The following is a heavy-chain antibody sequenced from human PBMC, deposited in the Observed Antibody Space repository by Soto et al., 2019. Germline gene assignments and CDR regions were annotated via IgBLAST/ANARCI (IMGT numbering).Heavy chain of an antibody. CDR1: GGSISSSSYY. CDR2: IYYSGST. V-gene: IGHV4-39*01. D-gene: IGHD5-12*01. Sequence: SETLSLTCTVSGGSISSSSYYWGWIRQPPGKGLEWIGSIYYSGSTYYNPSLKSRVTISVDTSKNQFSLKLSSVTAADTAVYYCARPYSGYDWDYYFDYWGQGTLVTVSS. CDR3: ARPYSGYDWDYYFDY. J-gene: IGHJ4*02.